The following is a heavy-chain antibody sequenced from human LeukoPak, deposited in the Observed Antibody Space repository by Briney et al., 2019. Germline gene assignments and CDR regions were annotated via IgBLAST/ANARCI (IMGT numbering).Heavy chain of an antibody. CDR2: IIPIFGTA. CDR3: AREGGGYYDSSGYVYYFDY. V-gene: IGHV1-69*13. CDR1: GGTFNSYA. J-gene: IGHJ4*02. Sequence: SVKVSCKASGGTFNSYAISWVRQAPGQGLEWMGGIIPIFGTANYAQKFQGRVTITADESTSTAYMELSSLRSEDTAVYYCAREGGGYYDSSGYVYYFDYWGQGTLVTVSS. D-gene: IGHD3-22*01.